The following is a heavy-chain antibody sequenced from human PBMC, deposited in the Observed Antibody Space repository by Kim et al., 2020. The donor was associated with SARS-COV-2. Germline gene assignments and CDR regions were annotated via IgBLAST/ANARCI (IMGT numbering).Heavy chain of an antibody. CDR3: ARHALPLSGSSDGHSDY. V-gene: IGHV4-59*08. Sequence: SETLSLTCTVSGGSLITYYWSWIRQSPGKGLEWLAYIYYSGSTNYSPSLQSRVTISVDTSKNQFSLKLSSVTAADTAVYYCARHALPLSGSSDGHSDYWG. D-gene: IGHD5-18*01. CDR2: IYYSGST. J-gene: IGHJ4*01. CDR1: GGSLITYY.